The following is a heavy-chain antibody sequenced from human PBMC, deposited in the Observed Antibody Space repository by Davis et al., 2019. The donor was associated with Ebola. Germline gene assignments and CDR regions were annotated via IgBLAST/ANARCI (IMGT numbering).Heavy chain of an antibody. J-gene: IGHJ3*02. Sequence: GESLKISCAASGFTFSNYGMHWVRLASGKGLEWVSTLGTSADTYYADSVKGRFTISRDNSKNTLYLQMNGLRVEDTAIYYCVKDTSNIWFDIWGQGTMVTVAS. CDR1: GFTFSNYG. D-gene: IGHD1-26*01. CDR3: VKDTSNIWFDI. CDR2: LGTSADT. V-gene: IGHV3-23*01.